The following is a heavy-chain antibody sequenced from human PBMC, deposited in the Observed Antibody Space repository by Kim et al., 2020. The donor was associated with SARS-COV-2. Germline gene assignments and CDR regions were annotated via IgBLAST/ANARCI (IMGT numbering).Heavy chain of an antibody. Sequence: SETLSLTCAVYGGSFSGYYWSWIRQPPGKGLEWIGEINHSGSTNYNPSLKSRVTISVDTSKNQFSLKLSSVTAADTAVYYCASGTMILHWGQGTLVTVSS. J-gene: IGHJ1*01. CDR2: INHSGST. D-gene: IGHD3-22*01. CDR3: ASGTMILH. V-gene: IGHV4-34*01. CDR1: GGSFSGYY.